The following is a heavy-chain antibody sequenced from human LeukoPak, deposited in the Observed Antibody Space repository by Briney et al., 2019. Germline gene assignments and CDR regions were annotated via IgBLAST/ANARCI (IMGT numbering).Heavy chain of an antibody. CDR1: GYTFTSYY. CDR2: INPSDGTT. J-gene: IGHJ4*02. Sequence: GASVKVSCKASGYTFTSYYLHWVRQAPGQGLEWMGMINPSDGTTDYAQKFQGRVTMTGDTPTNTGYMELSSLRSEDTAVYYCARGGREPSRQCDYWGQGTLVTVSS. V-gene: IGHV1-46*01. D-gene: IGHD1-26*01. CDR3: ARGGREPSRQCDY.